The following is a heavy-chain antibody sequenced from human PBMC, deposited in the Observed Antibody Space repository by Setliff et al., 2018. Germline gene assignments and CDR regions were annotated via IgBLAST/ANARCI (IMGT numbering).Heavy chain of an antibody. J-gene: IGHJ4*02. D-gene: IGHD3-16*01. CDR1: DDSFYSDYYF. CDR3: ARGGVLGTGDFDY. Sequence: NPSETLSLTCSVSDDSFYSDYYFWAWIRQPPGKGLEWIGYTSNLGITSYNPSLKGRVTISVDTSKSQFSLKLSSVTAADTAVYFCARGGVLGTGDFDYWGQGTLVTVSS. CDR2: TSNLGIT. V-gene: IGHV4-61*01.